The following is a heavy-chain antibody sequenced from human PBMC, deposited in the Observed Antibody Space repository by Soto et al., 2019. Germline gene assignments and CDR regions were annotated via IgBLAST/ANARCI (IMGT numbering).Heavy chain of an antibody. CDR3: ARYKVGATGY. CDR2: IYYSGST. V-gene: IGHV4-39*01. J-gene: IGHJ4*02. CDR1: GGSISSSSYY. Sequence: SETLALTCTVSGGSISSSSYYWGWIRQPPGKGLEWIGSIYYSGSTYYNPSLKSRVTISVDTSKNQFSLKLSSVTAADTAVYYCARYKVGATGYWGQGTLVTVS. D-gene: IGHD1-26*01.